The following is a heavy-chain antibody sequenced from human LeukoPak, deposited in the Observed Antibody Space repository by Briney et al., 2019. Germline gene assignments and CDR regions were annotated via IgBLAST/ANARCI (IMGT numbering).Heavy chain of an antibody. D-gene: IGHD5-18*01. Sequence: GGSLRLSCAASGFTFSSYSMNWVRQAPGKGLEWVAVISYDGSNKYYADSVKGRFTISRDNSKNTLYLQMNSLRAEDTAVYYCARVAGWIRHPFDYWGQGTLVTVSS. CDR3: ARVAGWIRHPFDY. V-gene: IGHV3-30*03. J-gene: IGHJ4*02. CDR1: GFTFSSYS. CDR2: ISYDGSNK.